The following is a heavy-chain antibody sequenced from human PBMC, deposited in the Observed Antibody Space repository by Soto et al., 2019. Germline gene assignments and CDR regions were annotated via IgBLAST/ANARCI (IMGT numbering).Heavy chain of an antibody. Sequence: WVRQAPGKGLEWVALISYDGSSKYFSDSVKGRFTISRDNSKSTLNLHMNSLRAEDTAMYFCAKELTRRIHLWPYYFYGMDVWGQGTKVPVSS. V-gene: IGHV3-30*18. CDR2: ISYDGSSK. CDR3: AKELTRRIHLWPYYFYGMDV. D-gene: IGHD5-18*01. J-gene: IGHJ6*02.